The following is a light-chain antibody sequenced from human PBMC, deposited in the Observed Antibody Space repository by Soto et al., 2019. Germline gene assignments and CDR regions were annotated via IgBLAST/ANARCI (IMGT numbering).Light chain of an antibody. Sequence: QPVLTQPPSASGTPGQRVTISCSGSSSNIGSNTVNWYQQLPGTAPKLLIYSNNQRPSGVPDRFSGSKSCTSASLAISGLQSEDEADYYCAAGDDSLNGLVVFGGGTKLTVL. CDR2: SNN. CDR3: AAGDDSLNGLVV. CDR1: SSNIGSNT. V-gene: IGLV1-44*01. J-gene: IGLJ2*01.